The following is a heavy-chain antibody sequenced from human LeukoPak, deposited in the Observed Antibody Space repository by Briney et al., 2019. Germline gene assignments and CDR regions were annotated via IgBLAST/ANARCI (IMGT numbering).Heavy chain of an antibody. CDR3: AHSPYQLLHFDY. CDR1: GFSLSTSGVG. J-gene: IGHJ4*02. D-gene: IGHD2-2*01. CDR2: IYWNDDK. Sequence: SGPTLVNPTQTLTLTCTFSGFSLSTSGVGVGWIRQPPGKALEWLALIYWNDDKRYSPSLKSRLTITKDTSKTQVVLTMTNTDPVDTATYYCAHSPYQLLHFDYWGQGTLVTVSS. V-gene: IGHV2-5*01.